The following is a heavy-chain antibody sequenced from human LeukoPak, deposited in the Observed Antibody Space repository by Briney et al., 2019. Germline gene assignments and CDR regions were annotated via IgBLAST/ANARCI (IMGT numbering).Heavy chain of an antibody. J-gene: IGHJ4*02. CDR2: INEDETTI. Sequence: GGSLRLSCAASGFTFSSYWMHWVRQAPGKGLVWVSRINEDETTITYADSVKGRLTISRDNAKNTLFLQMSSLRAEDTAVYYCVRGLNGAGDYWGQGTLVTVSS. V-gene: IGHV3-74*01. CDR3: VRGLNGAGDY. D-gene: IGHD3-10*01. CDR1: GFTFSSYW.